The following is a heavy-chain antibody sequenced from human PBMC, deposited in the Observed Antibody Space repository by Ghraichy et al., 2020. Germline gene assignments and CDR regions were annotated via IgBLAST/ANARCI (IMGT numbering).Heavy chain of an antibody. CDR2: LYDSGST. J-gene: IGHJ5*02. V-gene: IGHV4-59*01. CDR1: GVSISTYY. D-gene: IGHD2-2*01. CDR3: ARDWGSSSSGGLGP. Sequence: QTLSLTCSVSGVSISTYYWTWIRQPPGKGLEWIGYLYDSGSTKYNPSLRSRVTISVDTSKNQLSLTLDSVTAADTAVYYCARDWGSSSSGGLGPWGQGALVTVSS.